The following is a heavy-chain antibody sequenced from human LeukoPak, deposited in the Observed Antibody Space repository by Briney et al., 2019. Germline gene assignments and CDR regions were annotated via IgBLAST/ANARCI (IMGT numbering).Heavy chain of an antibody. CDR1: GFTFSSYA. J-gene: IGHJ5*02. D-gene: IGHD6-13*01. V-gene: IGHV3-23*01. Sequence: GGSLRLSCAASGFTFSSYAMSWVRQAPGKGLEWVSAISGGSTYYADSVKGRFTISRDNSKNTLYLQMNSLRAEDTAVYYCAKDPYSSSWYNWFDPWGQGTLVTVSS. CDR2: ISGGST. CDR3: AKDPYSSSWYNWFDP.